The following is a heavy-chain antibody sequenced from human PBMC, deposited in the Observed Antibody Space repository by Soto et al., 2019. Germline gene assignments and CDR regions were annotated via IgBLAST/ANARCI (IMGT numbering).Heavy chain of an antibody. V-gene: IGHV1-2*02. D-gene: IGHD3-9*01. J-gene: IGHJ3*02. CDR2: INTKTGGT. CDR3: ATDKVAFDM. Sequence: ASVKVSCKASGYIFTGYYVQWVRQAPGQGLEWMGWINTKTGGTKYAQKFQGRVTMTRDTSINTAYMEVSRLRSDDTAVYYCATDKVAFDMWGQGTMVTVSS. CDR1: GYIFTGYY.